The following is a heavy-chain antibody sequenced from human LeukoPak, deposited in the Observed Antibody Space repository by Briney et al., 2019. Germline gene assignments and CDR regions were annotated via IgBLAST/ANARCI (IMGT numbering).Heavy chain of an antibody. CDR3: ARGLGKTMIRGVIVTDY. D-gene: IGHD3-10*01. CDR2: FCYSGST. CDR1: GGSISSYC. Sequence: PSETLSLTCTVSGGSISSYCWSWIRQPPGKGLEWIGYFCYSGSTNYNPSLKSRVTISVDTSKNQFSLKLTSVTAADTAVYFCARGLGKTMIRGVIVTDYWGHGTLVTVSS. J-gene: IGHJ4*01. V-gene: IGHV4-59*01.